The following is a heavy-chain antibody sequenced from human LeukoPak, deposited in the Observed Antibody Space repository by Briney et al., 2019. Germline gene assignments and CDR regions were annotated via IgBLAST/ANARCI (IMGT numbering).Heavy chain of an antibody. CDR2: IYPGDSHT. J-gene: IGHJ4*02. CDR1: GYSFISYW. Sequence: GESLQISCKGSGYSFISYWIGWVRQMPGKGLEWMGIIYPGDSHTRYSPSFQGQVTISADRSISTAYLQWSSLKASDTAMYYCARLGEDPVDYWGQGTLVTVSS. V-gene: IGHV5-51*01. CDR3: ARLGEDPVDY. D-gene: IGHD3-16*01.